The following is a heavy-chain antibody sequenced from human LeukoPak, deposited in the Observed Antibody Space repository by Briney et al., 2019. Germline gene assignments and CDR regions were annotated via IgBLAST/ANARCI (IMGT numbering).Heavy chain of an antibody. Sequence: ASVKVSCKASGYTFTGYYMHWVRQAPGQGLEWMGWMNPNSGNTGYAQKFQGRVTMTSNTSIGTAYMELSSLRFEDTVVYYCARVGRDRHGDYIDYWGQGTLVTVSS. D-gene: IGHD4-17*01. J-gene: IGHJ4*02. CDR1: GYTFTGYY. CDR2: MNPNSGNT. CDR3: ARVGRDRHGDYIDY. V-gene: IGHV1-8*02.